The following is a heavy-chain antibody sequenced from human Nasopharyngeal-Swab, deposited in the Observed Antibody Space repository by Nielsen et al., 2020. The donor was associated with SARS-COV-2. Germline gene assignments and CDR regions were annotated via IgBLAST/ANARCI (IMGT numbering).Heavy chain of an antibody. CDR3: ASRGGRWLQPVGYGMDV. CDR2: IIPIFGTA. D-gene: IGHD5-24*01. CDR1: GGTFSSYA. V-gene: IGHV1-69*13. Sequence: SVKVSCKASGGTFSSYAISWVRQAPGQGLEWMGGIIPIFGTANYAQKFQGRVTITADESTSTAYMELSGLRSEDTAVYYCASRGGRWLQPVGYGMDVWGQGTTVTVSS. J-gene: IGHJ6*02.